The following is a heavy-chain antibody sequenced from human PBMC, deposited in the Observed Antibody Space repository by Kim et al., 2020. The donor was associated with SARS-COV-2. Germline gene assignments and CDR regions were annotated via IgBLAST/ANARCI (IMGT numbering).Heavy chain of an antibody. CDR3: SGQARDFPLLVNWFQP. Sequence: SETLSLTCTVSGGSISSNSYYWSWILQPPGQGLECIVYIYYNVSTYSNPSLQILVTLSVDTSQNQFALNLISVTAADTSVCSCSGQARDFPLLVNWFQP. V-gene: IGHV4-39*01. D-gene: IGHD2-8*02. CDR2: IYYNVST. CDR1: GGSISSNSYY. J-gene: IGHJ5*02.